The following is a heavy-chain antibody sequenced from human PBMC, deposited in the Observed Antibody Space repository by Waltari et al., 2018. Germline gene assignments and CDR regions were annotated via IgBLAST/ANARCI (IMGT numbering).Heavy chain of an antibody. Sequence: QVQLVESGGGVVQPGRSLRLSCTASGFTFSSYGMHWVRQAPGKGLEWVAVISYDESNKFYGDSVKGRFTISRDNSKNTLYLQMHSLRAEDTAVHYCAKVQDTDLYYFENWGQGTLVTVSS. CDR2: ISYDESNK. V-gene: IGHV3-30*18. CDR3: AKVQDTDLYYFEN. D-gene: IGHD3-3*01. CDR1: GFTFSSYG. J-gene: IGHJ4*02.